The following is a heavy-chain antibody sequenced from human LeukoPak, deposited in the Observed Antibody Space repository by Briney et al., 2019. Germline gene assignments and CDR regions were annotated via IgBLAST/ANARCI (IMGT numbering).Heavy chain of an antibody. CDR2: IYYSGSN. V-gene: IGHV4-39*01. CDR1: GGSISSSNYY. CDR3: ARRFPAHYFDY. Sequence: WETLSLTCNVSGGSISSSNYYWGCLRQPPGKGLEWIGSIYYSGSNYYNSSLKSRVTISVDTSKNQFSLKLSSVTAADTAVYYCARRFPAHYFDYWGQAPLATVSS. D-gene: IGHD6-25*01. J-gene: IGHJ4*02.